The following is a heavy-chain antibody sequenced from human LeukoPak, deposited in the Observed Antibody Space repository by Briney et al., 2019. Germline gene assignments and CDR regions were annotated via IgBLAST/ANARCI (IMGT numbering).Heavy chain of an antibody. V-gene: IGHV4-4*07. D-gene: IGHD2-15*01. Sequence: PSETLSLTCTVSGGSISSYYWSWIRQPAGKGLEWIGRIYTSGSTNYNPSLKSRVTMSVDTSKNQYSLKLSSVTAADTAVYYCARDMRYCSGGSCHKPYYYYGMDVWGQGTTVTVSS. CDR2: IYTSGST. CDR3: ARDMRYCSGGSCHKPYYYYGMDV. CDR1: GGSISSYY. J-gene: IGHJ6*02.